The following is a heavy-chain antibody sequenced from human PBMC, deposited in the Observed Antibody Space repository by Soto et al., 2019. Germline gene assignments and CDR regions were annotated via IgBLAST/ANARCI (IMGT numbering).Heavy chain of an antibody. CDR1: GYSFTSYW. J-gene: IGHJ1*01. CDR2: IYPGDSDT. V-gene: IGHV5-51*01. Sequence: PGESLKISCKGSGYSFTSYWIAWVRQMPGKGLEWMGIIYPGDSDTRYSPSFQGQVTISADKSISTAYLQWSSLKASDTAMYYCASPQPERLSGFQHWGQGTLVTVSS. D-gene: IGHD5-12*01. CDR3: ASPQPERLSGFQH.